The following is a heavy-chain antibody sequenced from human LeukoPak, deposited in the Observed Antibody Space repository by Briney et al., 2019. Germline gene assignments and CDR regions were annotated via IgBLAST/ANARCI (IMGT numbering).Heavy chain of an antibody. Sequence: SETLSLTCTVSDGSISNYYWSWIRQPPGKGLEWIGYIYYSGGTYYNPSLKSRVTISIDTSKNQFSLRLSSVTAADTAVYYCARSRNYGDVFDIWGQGTRVTVST. CDR1: DGSISNYY. V-gene: IGHV4-59*01. D-gene: IGHD4-17*01. CDR2: IYYSGGT. CDR3: ARSRNYGDVFDI. J-gene: IGHJ3*02.